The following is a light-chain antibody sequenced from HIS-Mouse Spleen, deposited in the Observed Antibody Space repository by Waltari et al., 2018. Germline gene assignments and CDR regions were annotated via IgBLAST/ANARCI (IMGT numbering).Light chain of an antibody. CDR2: QDS. V-gene: IGLV3-1*01. CDR1: KSGDKY. CDR3: QAWDG. J-gene: IGLJ2*01. Sequence: SYELTQPPSVSVSPGQTASITCSGDKSGDKYACWYQQKPGQSPVLVIYQDSKRPSGIPERFSGSNSGNTATLTISGTQAMDEADYYCQAWDGFGGGTKLTVL.